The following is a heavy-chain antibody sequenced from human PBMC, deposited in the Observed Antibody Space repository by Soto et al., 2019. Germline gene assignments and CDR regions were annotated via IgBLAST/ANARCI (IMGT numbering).Heavy chain of an antibody. D-gene: IGHD3-3*01. CDR2: IIPIFGTA. J-gene: IGHJ6*02. CDR1: GGTFSSYA. V-gene: IGHV1-69*06. CDR3: ARDRVIFGVVTGYYYYGMDV. Sequence: GASVKVSCKASGGTFSSYAISWVRQAPGQGLEWMGGIIPIFGTANYAQKFQGRVTITADKSTSTAYMELSSLRSEDTAVYYCARDRVIFGVVTGYYYYGMDVWGQGTTVTISS.